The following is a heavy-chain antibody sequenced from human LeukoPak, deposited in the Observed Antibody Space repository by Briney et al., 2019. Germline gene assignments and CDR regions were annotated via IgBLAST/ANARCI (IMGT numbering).Heavy chain of an antibody. Sequence: GESLKISCKGSGYSFTSYWIGWVRPMPGKGLEWMGIIYPGDSDTRYSPSFQGQVTISADKSISTAYLQWSSLKASDTAMYYCASPGAGYSYGYDAFDIWGQGTMVTVSS. CDR1: GYSFTSYW. V-gene: IGHV5-51*01. CDR2: IYPGDSDT. CDR3: ASPGAGYSYGYDAFDI. J-gene: IGHJ3*02. D-gene: IGHD5-18*01.